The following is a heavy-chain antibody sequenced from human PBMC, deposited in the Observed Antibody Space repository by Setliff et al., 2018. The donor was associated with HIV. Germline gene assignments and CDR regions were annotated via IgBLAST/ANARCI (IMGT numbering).Heavy chain of an antibody. V-gene: IGHV4-39*07. Sequence: PSETLSLTCTVSGGSISSSGYYWGWIRQSPGRGLEWIGSVYESGSVYYNPSLKSRVTISVDTSENQFSLMLSSATAADTAVYYCARVTSSPGYFLDYWGQGTLVTVSS. CDR1: GGSISSSGYY. CDR3: ARVTSSPGYFLDY. D-gene: IGHD1-1*01. CDR2: VYESGSV. J-gene: IGHJ4*02.